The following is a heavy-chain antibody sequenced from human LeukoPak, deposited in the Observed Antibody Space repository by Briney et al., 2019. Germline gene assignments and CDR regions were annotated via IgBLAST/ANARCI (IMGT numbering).Heavy chain of an antibody. V-gene: IGHV4-39*07. J-gene: IGHJ5*02. CDR1: GGSLRSTYY. D-gene: IGHD5-18*01. CDR2: MYYTGTT. CDR3: ARDWGTPMAHTDH. Sequence: SQTLSLTCTVSGGSLRSTYYCGWIRQPPGKALQWLGSMYYTGTTYYSPSLKTRVTMSFDTSKNQFSLNLSSVTAADTAVYYCARDWGTPMAHTDHWGQGTLVTVSS.